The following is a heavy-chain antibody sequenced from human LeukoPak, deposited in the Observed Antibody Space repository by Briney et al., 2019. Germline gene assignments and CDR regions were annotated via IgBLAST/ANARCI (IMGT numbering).Heavy chain of an antibody. CDR1: GFTFSNYA. CDR3: TTDYLLVADFDY. D-gene: IGHD3-3*01. Sequence: PGGSLRLSCAASGFTFSNYAMRWVRQAPGKGLEWVGRIKSKTDGETTDYAAPVKGRFTISRDDSKNTLYLQMNSLKTEDTAVYYCTTDYLLVADFDYWGQGTLVTVSS. V-gene: IGHV3-15*01. CDR2: IKSKTDGETT. J-gene: IGHJ4*02.